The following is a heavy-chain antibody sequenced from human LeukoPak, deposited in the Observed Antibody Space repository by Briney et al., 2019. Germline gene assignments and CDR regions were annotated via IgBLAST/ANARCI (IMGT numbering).Heavy chain of an antibody. CDR3: ARDRRYYYDSSGHPQAFDI. Sequence: SETLSLTCTVSGYSIISDYFWGWIRQPPGKGLEWIGTIYHSGSTYYNPSLKSRVTISVDTSKNQFSLKLSSVTAADTAVYYCARDRRYYYDSSGHPQAFDIWGQGTMVTVSS. D-gene: IGHD3-22*01. CDR1: GYSIISDYF. V-gene: IGHV4-38-2*02. J-gene: IGHJ3*02. CDR2: IYHSGST.